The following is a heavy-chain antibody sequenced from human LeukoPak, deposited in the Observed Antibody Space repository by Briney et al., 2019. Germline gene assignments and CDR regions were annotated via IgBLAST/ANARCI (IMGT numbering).Heavy chain of an antibody. CDR3: ARTRWGSDFDY. D-gene: IGHD7-27*01. CDR1: GGSISSYY. J-gene: IGHJ4*02. V-gene: IGHV4-59*01. Sequence: ASETLSLTCTVSGGSISSYYWSWIRQPPGKGLEWIGYIYYSGSTNYNPSLKSRVTISVDTSKNQFSLKLSSVTAADTAVYYCARTRWGSDFDYWGQGTLVTVSS. CDR2: IYYSGST.